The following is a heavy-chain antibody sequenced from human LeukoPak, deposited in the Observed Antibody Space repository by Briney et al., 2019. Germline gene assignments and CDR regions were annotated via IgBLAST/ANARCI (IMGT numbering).Heavy chain of an antibody. Sequence: PSGTLSLTCTVSGGSISRYYWSWIRQPPGKGLVWIGYIHDSGNTNYNPSLKSRVTISVDTSKNQFSLKLNSVTAADTAVYFCARVSWFPGSSYYYMDVWGKGTTVTVSS. D-gene: IGHD3-9*01. V-gene: IGHV4-59*01. CDR3: ARVSWFPGSSYYYMDV. J-gene: IGHJ6*03. CDR2: IHDSGNT. CDR1: GGSISRYY.